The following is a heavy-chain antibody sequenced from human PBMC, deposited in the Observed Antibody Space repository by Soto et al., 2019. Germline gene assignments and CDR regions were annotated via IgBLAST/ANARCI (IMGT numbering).Heavy chain of an antibody. CDR3: ARSSLVTMIVVPPTDYFDY. J-gene: IGHJ4*02. Sequence: SETLSLTCTVSGGSISSYYWSWIRQPPGKGLEWIGYIYYSGSTNYNPSLKSRVTISVDTSKNQFSLKLSSVTAADTAVYYCARSSLVTMIVVPPTDYFDYWGQGTLVTVSS. CDR2: IYYSGST. V-gene: IGHV4-59*08. D-gene: IGHD3-22*01. CDR1: GGSISSYY.